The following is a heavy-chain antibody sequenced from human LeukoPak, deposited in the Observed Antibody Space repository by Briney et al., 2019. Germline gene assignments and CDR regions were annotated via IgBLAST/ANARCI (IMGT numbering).Heavy chain of an antibody. V-gene: IGHV4-30-4*07. Sequence: PSQTLSLTCAVSGGSISSGGYSWSWIRQPPGKRLEWIGYIYYSGTTNYNPSLKSRVTMSVDTSNNHLSLRLTSVTAADTALYYCARHSYNYYGLDVWGQGTTITVSS. J-gene: IGHJ6*02. CDR2: IYYSGTT. CDR3: ARHSYNYYGLDV. D-gene: IGHD4-11*01. CDR1: GGSISSGGYS.